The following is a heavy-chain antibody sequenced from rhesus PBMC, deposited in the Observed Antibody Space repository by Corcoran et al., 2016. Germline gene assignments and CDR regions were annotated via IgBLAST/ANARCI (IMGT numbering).Heavy chain of an antibody. CDR3: ATGPNRFDV. CDR2: VDPDVGEA. V-gene: IGHV1-111*02. CDR1: GYTLTDYY. Sequence: EVQLVQSEAEVKKPGASVKISCKASGYTLTDYYLHCVRQAPGKGLEWMERVDPDVGEAKHAQSFQDRVTITADTSTDTAYMELSRLRSEDTAVYYCATGPNRFDVWGAGVLVTVSS. J-gene: IGHJ5-1*01.